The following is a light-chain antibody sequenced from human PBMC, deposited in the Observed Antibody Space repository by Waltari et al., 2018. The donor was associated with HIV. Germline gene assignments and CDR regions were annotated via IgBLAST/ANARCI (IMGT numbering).Light chain of an antibody. CDR1: SSDVGGYNL. CDR2: EVS. J-gene: IGLJ2*01. CDR3: CAYAGSTTYVI. Sequence: QSALTQPASVSGSPGQSITISCPGTSSDVGGYNLVSWYQQHPRKAPKLMIYEVSKRPAGVTDRFAASKSGNPSSLTIAGLQTENEANYYCCAYAGSTTYVIFGGGTKLTVL. V-gene: IGLV2-23*02.